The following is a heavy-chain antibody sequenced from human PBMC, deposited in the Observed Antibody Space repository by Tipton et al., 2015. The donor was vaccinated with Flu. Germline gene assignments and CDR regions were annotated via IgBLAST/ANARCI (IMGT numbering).Heavy chain of an antibody. Sequence: GSLRLSCAASGFTFSSYAMSWVRQAPGKGLEWVSAISGSGGSTYYADSVKGRFTISRDSSKNTLYLQMNSLRAEDTAVYYCAKVGDYDFWSGYYIPLEVDYWGQGTLVTVSS. V-gene: IGHV3-23*01. CDR1: GFTFSSYA. J-gene: IGHJ4*02. D-gene: IGHD3-3*01. CDR2: ISGSGGST. CDR3: AKVGDYDFWSGYYIPLEVDY.